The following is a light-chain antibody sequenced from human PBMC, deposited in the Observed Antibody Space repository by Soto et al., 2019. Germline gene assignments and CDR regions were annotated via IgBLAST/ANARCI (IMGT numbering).Light chain of an antibody. CDR2: QDN. CDR3: QAWDSNTYV. Sequence: SYELTQPPSVSVSPGQTASITCSGDKLGEKYACWYQQRPGQSPVLVIYQDNKRPSGIPERFSGSNSGNTATLTISGTQAMDEADYYCQAWDSNTYVFGTGTKLTVL. V-gene: IGLV3-1*01. J-gene: IGLJ1*01. CDR1: KLGEKY.